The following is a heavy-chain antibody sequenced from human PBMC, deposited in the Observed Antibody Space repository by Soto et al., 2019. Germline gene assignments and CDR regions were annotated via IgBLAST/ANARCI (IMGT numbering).Heavy chain of an antibody. CDR1: YGSISSGGYS. D-gene: IGHD3-16*01. CDR3: ARGPPFN. J-gene: IGHJ4*02. Sequence: SQPLSHTCTFSYGSISSGGYSLSWIRQPPGKGLEWIGYIYHSGSTYYNPSLKSRVTISVDRSKNQFSLKLSSVTAADTAVYYCARGPPFNWGQGTLVTVSS. V-gene: IGHV4-30-2*01. CDR2: IYHSGST.